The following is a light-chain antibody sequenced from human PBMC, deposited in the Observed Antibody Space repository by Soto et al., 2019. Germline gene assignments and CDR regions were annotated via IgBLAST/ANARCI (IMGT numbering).Light chain of an antibody. J-gene: IGKJ1*01. CDR3: QQFGSSSWT. V-gene: IGKV3-20*01. CDR2: DAS. Sequence: ESVLTQSPGTLSLSPGEKATLSCRASQSVSSSCLAWYQQKPGQAPRLLIYDASSRATGIPDRFSGSGSGTDFTLTVSRLEPEDFAVYYCQQFGSSSWTFGQGTKVEIK. CDR1: QSVSSSC.